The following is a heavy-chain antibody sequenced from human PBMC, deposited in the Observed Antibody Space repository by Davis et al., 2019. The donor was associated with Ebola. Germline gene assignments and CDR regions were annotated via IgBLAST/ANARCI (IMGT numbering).Heavy chain of an antibody. D-gene: IGHD5-12*01. J-gene: IGHJ6*02. CDR2: IYYSGST. CDR3: ARGQNSGRLAGGAGV. Sequence: SETLSLTCTVSGDSINSHYWSWIRQPPGKGLEWIGYIYYSGSTNYNPSLKSRVTISVDTSKNQFSLNLASVTAADTAVYYCARGQNSGRLAGGAGVWGQGTKVTVSS. CDR1: GDSINSHY. V-gene: IGHV4-59*11.